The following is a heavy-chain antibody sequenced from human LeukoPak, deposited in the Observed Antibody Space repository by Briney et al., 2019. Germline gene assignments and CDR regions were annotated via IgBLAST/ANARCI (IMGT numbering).Heavy chain of an antibody. V-gene: IGHV3-7*01. CDR3: ARDQDGALDY. CDR1: GFTFSSYS. CDR2: IKQDGIEK. Sequence: GGSLRLSCAASGFTFSSYSMNWVRQAPGKGLEWVANIKQDGIEKNYVDSVRGRFTISRDNAKSSLFLQMSSPRVDDTAVYYCARDQDGALDYWGQGSLVTVSS. J-gene: IGHJ4*02. D-gene: IGHD4-17*01.